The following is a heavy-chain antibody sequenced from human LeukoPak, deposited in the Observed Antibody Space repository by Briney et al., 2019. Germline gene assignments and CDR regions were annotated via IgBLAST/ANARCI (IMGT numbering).Heavy chain of an antibody. D-gene: IGHD3-22*01. J-gene: IGHJ6*02. CDR2: MNPNSGNT. CDR3: ARSQYYYDSRRTYYYYGMDV. CDR1: GYTFTSYD. V-gene: IGHV1-8*02. Sequence: ASVKVSCKASGYTFTSYDINWVRQATGQGLEWMGWMNPNSGNTGYAQKFQGRVTMTRNTSISTAYMELSSLRCEDTAVYYCARSQYYYDSRRTYYYYGMDVWGQGTTVTVSS.